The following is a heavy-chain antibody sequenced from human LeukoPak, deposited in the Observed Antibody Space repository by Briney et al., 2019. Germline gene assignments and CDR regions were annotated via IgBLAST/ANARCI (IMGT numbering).Heavy chain of an antibody. V-gene: IGHV4-59*01. CDR1: GGSISSYY. J-gene: IGHJ4*02. CDR2: VYDSGST. Sequence: SETLSLTCTVSGGSISSYYWSWIRQPPGKGLEWIGNVYDSGSTNYNPSLKSRVTISVDTSKNQCSLKLSSVTAADTAVYYCARQSISGSSLSYFDYWGQGTLVNVSS. CDR3: ARQSISGSSLSYFDY. D-gene: IGHD3-22*01.